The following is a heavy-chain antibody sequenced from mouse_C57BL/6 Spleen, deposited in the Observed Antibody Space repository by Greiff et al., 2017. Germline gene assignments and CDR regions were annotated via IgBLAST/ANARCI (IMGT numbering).Heavy chain of an antibody. J-gene: IGHJ2*01. Sequence: VQLQQSGPELVKPGASVKISCKASGYTFTDYYMNWVKQSHGKSLEWIGDINPNNGGTSYNQKFKGKATLTVDKSSSTAYMELRSLTSEDSAVYYCARTKDYYCLDYWGQGTTLTVSS. CDR3: ARTKDYYCLDY. V-gene: IGHV1-26*01. CDR2: INPNNGGT. CDR1: GYTFTDYY. D-gene: IGHD1-1*01.